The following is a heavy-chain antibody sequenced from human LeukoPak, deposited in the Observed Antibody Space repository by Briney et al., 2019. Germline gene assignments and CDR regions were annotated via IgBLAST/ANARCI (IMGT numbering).Heavy chain of an antibody. J-gene: IGHJ4*02. Sequence: PGGSLRLSCAASGFTFSSYEMNWVRQAPGKGLGWLSYISSSGSTKYYADSVKGRFTISRDNAKNSLYLQMNSLRAEDTAVYYCARGGYSRGSFDYWGQGTLVTISS. CDR2: ISSSGSTK. CDR3: ARGGYSRGSFDY. D-gene: IGHD2-21*01. V-gene: IGHV3-48*03. CDR1: GFTFSSYE.